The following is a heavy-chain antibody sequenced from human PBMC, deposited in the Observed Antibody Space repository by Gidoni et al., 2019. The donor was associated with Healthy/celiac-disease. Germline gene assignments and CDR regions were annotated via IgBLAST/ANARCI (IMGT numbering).Heavy chain of an antibody. D-gene: IGHD3-3*01. V-gene: IGHV5-51*01. CDR1: GYSFTSYW. CDR2: IYPGDSDT. Sequence: EVQLVQSGAEVKTPGASLKISCKGSGYSFTSYWIGWVRQLPGKGLEWMGIIYPGDSDTRYSPSFQGQVTISADKSISTAYLQWSSLKASDTAMYYCATTIRFLEWLGDVWGQGTTVTVSS. CDR3: ATTIRFLEWLGDV. J-gene: IGHJ6*02.